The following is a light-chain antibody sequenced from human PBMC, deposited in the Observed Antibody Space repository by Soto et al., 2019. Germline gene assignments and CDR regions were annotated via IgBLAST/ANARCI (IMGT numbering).Light chain of an antibody. J-gene: IGKJ1*01. CDR3: QHYNSYSEA. CDR1: QTISSW. Sequence: DIQMTDSPSSRSVSVGDRVTITCRASQTISSWLAWYQQKPGKAPKLLIDTASTLKSGVPSRFSGSGSGTEFTLTISSLQPDDFATYYCQHYNSYSEAFGQGTKVDIK. CDR2: TAS. V-gene: IGKV1-5*03.